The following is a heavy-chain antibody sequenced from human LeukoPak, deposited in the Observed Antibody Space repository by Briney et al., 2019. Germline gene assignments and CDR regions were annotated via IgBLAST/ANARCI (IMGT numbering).Heavy chain of an antibody. CDR1: GGSISSGDYY. CDR3: ARIESGWVLGNYFDY. D-gene: IGHD6-19*01. CDR2: IYYSGST. V-gene: IGHV4-31*03. J-gene: IGHJ4*02. Sequence: SSETLSLTCTVSGGSISSGDYYWSWIRQHPGKGLEWIGYIYYSGSTYYNPSLKSRVTISVDTSKNQFSLKLSSVTAADTAVYYCARIESGWVLGNYFDYWGQGTLVTVSS.